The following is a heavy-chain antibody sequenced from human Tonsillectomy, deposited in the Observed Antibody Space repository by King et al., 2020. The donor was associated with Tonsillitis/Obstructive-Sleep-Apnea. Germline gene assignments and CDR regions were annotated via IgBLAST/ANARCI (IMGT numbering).Heavy chain of an antibody. CDR1: GFTFSSYD. CDR3: ARALVDIVATSERPFYYYYMDV. V-gene: IGHV3-13*04. D-gene: IGHD5-12*01. J-gene: IGHJ6*03. CDR2: IGTAGDT. Sequence: VQLVESGGGLVQPGGSLRLPCAASGFTFSSYDMHWVRQATGKGLEWVSAIGTAGDTYYPGSVKGRFTISRENAKNSLYLQMNSLRAGDTAVYYCARALVDIVATSERPFYYYYMDVWGKGTTVTVSS.